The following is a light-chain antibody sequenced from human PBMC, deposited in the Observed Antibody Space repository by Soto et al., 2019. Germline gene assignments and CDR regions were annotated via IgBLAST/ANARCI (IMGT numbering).Light chain of an antibody. CDR2: DTC. Sequence: ETVLTQNPATLAFSPGESATLSCMASHSLDSYLSWYQKKPGQSPRPLISDTCNRASGIPVMFSGSGSGTDFTLTISSLEPEDSAVYYRHQRSDRLPITFG. CDR3: HQRSDRLPIT. CDR1: HSLDSY. V-gene: IGKV3-11*01. J-gene: IGKJ5*01.